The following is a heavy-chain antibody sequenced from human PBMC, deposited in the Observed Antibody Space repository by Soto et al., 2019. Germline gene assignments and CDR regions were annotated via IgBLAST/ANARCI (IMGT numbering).Heavy chain of an antibody. D-gene: IGHD3-22*01. CDR1: GYTFTSYA. J-gene: IGHJ6*02. Sequence: ASVKVSCKASGYTFTSYAMHWVRQAPGQRLEWMGWINAGNGNTKYSQKFQGRVTITRDTSASTAYMELSSLRSEDTAVYYCASDYYDSSGYYYYYYGMDVWGQGTTVTVSS. V-gene: IGHV1-3*01. CDR2: INAGNGNT. CDR3: ASDYYDSSGYYYYYYGMDV.